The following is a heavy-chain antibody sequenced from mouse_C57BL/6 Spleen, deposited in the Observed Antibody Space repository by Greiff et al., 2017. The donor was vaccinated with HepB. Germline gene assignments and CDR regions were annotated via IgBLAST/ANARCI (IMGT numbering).Heavy chain of an antibody. CDR1: GFTFSSYT. V-gene: IGHV5-9*04. J-gene: IGHJ4*01. CDR2: ISGGGGNT. CDR3: ARQLVYYAMDY. D-gene: IGHD4-1*02. Sequence: EVKVEESGGGLVKPGGSLKLSCAASGFTFSSYTMSWVRQTPEKRLEWVATISGGGGNTYYPDSVKGRFTISRDNAKNTLYLQMSSLRSEDTAMYYCARQLVYYAMDYWGQGTSVTVSS.